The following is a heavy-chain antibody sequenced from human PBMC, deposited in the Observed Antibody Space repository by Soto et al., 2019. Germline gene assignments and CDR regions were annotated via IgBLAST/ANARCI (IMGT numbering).Heavy chain of an antibody. CDR1: GGTFSSYA. CDR2: IIPIFGTA. D-gene: IGHD5-12*01. CDR3: ARGRKDGYNFVCLY. V-gene: IGHV1-69*01. J-gene: IGHJ4*02. Sequence: QVQLVQSGAEVKKPGSSVKVSCKASGGTFSSYAISWVRQAPGQGLEWMGGIIPIFGTANYAQKFQGSVTITADESTSTAYMELSSLRSEDTAVYYCARGRKDGYNFVCLYWGQGTLVTVSS.